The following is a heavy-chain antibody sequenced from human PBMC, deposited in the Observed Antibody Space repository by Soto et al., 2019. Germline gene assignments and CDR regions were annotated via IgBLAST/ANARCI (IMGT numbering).Heavy chain of an antibody. CDR2: ISAYNGNT. J-gene: IGHJ3*02. Sequence: ASVKVSCKASGYTFTSYGISWVRQAPGQGLEWMGWISAYNGNTNYAQKLQGRVTMTTDTSTSTAYMERRSLRSDDTAVYYCARDRGITIFGVVGPNDAFDIWGQGTMVTVSS. CDR1: GYTFTSYG. V-gene: IGHV1-18*01. D-gene: IGHD3-3*01. CDR3: ARDRGITIFGVVGPNDAFDI.